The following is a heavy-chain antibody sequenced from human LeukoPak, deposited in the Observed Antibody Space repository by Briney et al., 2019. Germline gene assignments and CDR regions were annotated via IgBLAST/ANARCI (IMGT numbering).Heavy chain of an antibody. CDR1: GFIFSSYA. J-gene: IGHJ3*02. D-gene: IGHD5-24*01. CDR3: AKDLHPRDAYGFDI. CDR2: INGRGDST. V-gene: IGHV3-23*01. Sequence: TGGSLRLSCAASGFIFSSYAMSWVRQTPGKGLEWVSSINGRGDSTYYADSVKGRFTISRDNFKNTIYLQMNSLRAEDTAIYYCAKDLHPRDAYGFDIWGQGTIVTVSS.